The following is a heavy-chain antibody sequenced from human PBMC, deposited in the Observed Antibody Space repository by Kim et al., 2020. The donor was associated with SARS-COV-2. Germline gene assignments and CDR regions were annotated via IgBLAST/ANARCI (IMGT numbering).Heavy chain of an antibody. V-gene: IGHV4-39*07. Sequence: SETLSLTCTVSGGSISSSSYYWGWIRQPPGKGLEWIGSIYYSGSTYYNPSLKSRVTISVDTSKNQFSLKLSSVTAADTAVYYCARGFFSLVAGIAARHIDYWGQGTLVTVSS. CDR1: GGSISSSSYY. CDR3: ARGFFSLVAGIAARHIDY. D-gene: IGHD6-6*01. CDR2: IYYSGST. J-gene: IGHJ4*02.